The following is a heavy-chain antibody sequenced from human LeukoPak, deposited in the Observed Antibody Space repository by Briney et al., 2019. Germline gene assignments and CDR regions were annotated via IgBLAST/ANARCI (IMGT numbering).Heavy chain of an antibody. CDR3: ARRGYCSSTSCYTVGWFDP. J-gene: IGHJ5*02. CDR1: GGSISSGGYY. D-gene: IGHD2-2*02. V-gene: IGHV4-39*07. Sequence: SETLSLTCTVSGGSISSGGYYWSWIRQPPGKGLEWIGEINHSGSTNYNPSLKSRVTISVDTSKNQFSLKLSSVTAADTAVYYCARRGYCSSTSCYTVGWFDPWGQGTLVTVSS. CDR2: INHSGST.